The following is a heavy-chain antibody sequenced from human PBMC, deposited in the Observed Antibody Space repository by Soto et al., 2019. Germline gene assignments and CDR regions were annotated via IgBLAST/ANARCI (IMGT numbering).Heavy chain of an antibody. D-gene: IGHD7-27*01. CDR2: IYYTGST. CDR1: GCSISDSSSNFY. CDR3: AGAPNWAYFDF. Sequence: SETLSLTCTVSGCSISDSSSNFYWSWIRQPPGKGLEWIGYIYYTGSTNYNPPLKTRVAISMDTSKNQFSLNLSSVTAAATAVYYCAGAPNWAYFDFWGQGALVTVSS. J-gene: IGHJ4*02. V-gene: IGHV4-61*01.